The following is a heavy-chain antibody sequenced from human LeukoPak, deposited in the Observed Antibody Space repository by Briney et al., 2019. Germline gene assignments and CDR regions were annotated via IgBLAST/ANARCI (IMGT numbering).Heavy chain of an antibody. D-gene: IGHD2-2*01. CDR2: MNPNSGNT. J-gene: IGHJ5*02. V-gene: IGHV1-8*03. CDR3: ARCLIVVVPATPDHGFDP. Sequence: ASVKVSCKASGYTFTSYDINWVRQATGQGLEWMGWMNPNSGNTGYAQKFQGRVTITRNTSISTAYMELSRLRSDDTAVYYCARCLIVVVPATPDHGFDPWGQGTLVTVSS. CDR1: GYTFTSYD.